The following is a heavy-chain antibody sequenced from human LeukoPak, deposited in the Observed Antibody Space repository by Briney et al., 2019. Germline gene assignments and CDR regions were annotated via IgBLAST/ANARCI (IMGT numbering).Heavy chain of an antibody. D-gene: IGHD2-15*01. J-gene: IGHJ4*02. V-gene: IGHV3-7*01. CDR2: IKQDGSEK. CDR3: ASYHGGYFAY. CDR1: GFTFSVFW. Sequence: TGRSLRLSCAAPGFTFSVFWMSWVRQAPGKGLEWVANIKQDGSEKYYVDSVKGRFTISRDNDNNSMYLQINSLRAEDTAVYYCASYHGGYFAYWGQGTLVTVSS.